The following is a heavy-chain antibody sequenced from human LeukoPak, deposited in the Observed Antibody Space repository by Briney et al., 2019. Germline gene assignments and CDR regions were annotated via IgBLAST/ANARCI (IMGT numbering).Heavy chain of an antibody. D-gene: IGHD1-26*01. CDR2: ISGSGGST. CDR1: GFTFSSYA. V-gene: IGHV3-23*01. Sequence: PGGSLRLSCAASGFTFSSYAMSWVRQAPGKGLEWVSAISGSGGSTYYADSVKGRFTISRDNSKNTLYLQMNSLRAEDTAVYYCAKDSHSGRLPNVFDYWGQGTLVTVSS. CDR3: AKDSHSGRLPNVFDY. J-gene: IGHJ4*02.